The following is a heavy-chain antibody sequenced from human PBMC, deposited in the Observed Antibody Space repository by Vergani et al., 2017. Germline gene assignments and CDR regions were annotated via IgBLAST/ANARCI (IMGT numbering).Heavy chain of an antibody. D-gene: IGHD6-19*01. CDR3: AREGSSGSLPY. CDR1: GGSISSYY. Sequence: QVQLQESGPGLVKPSETLSLTSTVSGGSISSYYWSWIRQPPGKGLEWIGYIYYSGSTNYNPSLKSRVTISVDTSKNQFSLKLSSVTAADTAVYYCAREGSSGSLPYWGQGTLVTVSS. V-gene: IGHV4-59*01. J-gene: IGHJ4*02. CDR2: IYYSGST.